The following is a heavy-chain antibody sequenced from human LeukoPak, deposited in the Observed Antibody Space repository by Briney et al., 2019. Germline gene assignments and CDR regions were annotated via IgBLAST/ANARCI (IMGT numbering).Heavy chain of an antibody. J-gene: IGHJ4*02. CDR2: ISGPSSTI. V-gene: IGHV3-48*04. Sequence: GGTLRLSCAASGFNFSRHTMNWVRQAPGKGLEGGSYISGPSSTIYYADSVKSQLPISRANSGNSLYLQRTSLCAEDRAEYYCTRARVMRGGDNFEFWGQGPLVTVSS. D-gene: IGHD4-11*01. CDR3: TRARVMRGGDNFEF. CDR1: GFNFSRHT.